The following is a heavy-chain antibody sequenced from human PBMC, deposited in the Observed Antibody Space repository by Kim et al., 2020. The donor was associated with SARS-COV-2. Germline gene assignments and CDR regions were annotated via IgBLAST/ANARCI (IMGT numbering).Heavy chain of an antibody. Sequence: ASVKVSCKASGYTFTGYYMHWVRQAPGQGLEWMGWINPNSGGTSYAQKFQGRVTMTRDTSISTAYMELSRLKSDDTAVFYCARDPQTITKVRGVPYFDYWGQGTLVTVSS. D-gene: IGHD3-10*01. CDR2: INPNSGGT. CDR1: GYTFTGYY. CDR3: ARDPQTITKVRGVPYFDY. V-gene: IGHV1-2*02. J-gene: IGHJ4*02.